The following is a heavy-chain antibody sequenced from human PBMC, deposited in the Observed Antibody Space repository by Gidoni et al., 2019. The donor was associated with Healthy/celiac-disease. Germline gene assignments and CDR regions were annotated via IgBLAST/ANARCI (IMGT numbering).Heavy chain of an antibody. D-gene: IGHD1-26*01. CDR1: GFTSSSYS. Sequence: EVQLVESGGGLVKPGGSLRLSCAASGFTSSSYSMNWVRQAPGKGLEWVSSISSSSSYIYYADSVKGRFTISRDNAKNSLYLQMNSLRAEDTAVYYCARGAWELVRGEIPRMYYWGQGTLVTVSS. CDR3: ARGAWELVRGEIPRMYY. CDR2: ISSSSSYI. J-gene: IGHJ4*02. V-gene: IGHV3-21*01.